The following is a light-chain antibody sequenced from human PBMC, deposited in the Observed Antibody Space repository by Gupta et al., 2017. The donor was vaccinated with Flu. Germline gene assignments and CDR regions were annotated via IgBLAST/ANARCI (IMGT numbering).Light chain of an antibody. Sequence: PSSLSASVGDRVTITSRASKSVSNFLHCHQQEPWKAPKLPIYAASTCLGGVPSRFRGRASGTDFTLTINRLQPQDFATYYCQQGYSTPHTFGRGTTVQTK. CDR2: AAS. V-gene: IGKV1-39*01. CDR3: QQGYSTPHT. CDR1: KSVSNF. J-gene: IGKJ4*01.